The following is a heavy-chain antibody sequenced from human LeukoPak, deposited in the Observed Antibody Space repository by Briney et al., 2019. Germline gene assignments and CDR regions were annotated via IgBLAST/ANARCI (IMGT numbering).Heavy chain of an antibody. J-gene: IGHJ6*02. CDR3: ARGRTHAWGPLGGMDV. D-gene: IGHD7-27*01. Sequence: SETLSLTCTVSGGSISSSSYYWGWIRQPPGKGLEWIGSIYYSESTYYNPSLKSRVTISVDTSKNQFSLKLSSVTAADTAVYYCARGRTHAWGPLGGMDVWGQGTTVTVSS. CDR2: IYYSEST. V-gene: IGHV4-39*01. CDR1: GGSISSSSYY.